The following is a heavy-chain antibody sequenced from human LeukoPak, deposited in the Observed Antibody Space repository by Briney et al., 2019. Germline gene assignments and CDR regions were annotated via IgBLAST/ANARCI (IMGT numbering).Heavy chain of an antibody. D-gene: IGHD2-15*01. V-gene: IGHV3-30*04. J-gene: IGHJ4*02. CDR2: ISYDGSNK. CDR3: ARAYCSGGSCYSSDY. Sequence: GGSLRLSCAASGFTFSSYAMHWVRQAPGNGLEWVAVISYDGSNKYYADSVKGRFTISRDNSKNTLYLQMNSLRAEDTAVYYCARAYCSGGSCYSSDYWGQGTLVTVSS. CDR1: GFTFSSYA.